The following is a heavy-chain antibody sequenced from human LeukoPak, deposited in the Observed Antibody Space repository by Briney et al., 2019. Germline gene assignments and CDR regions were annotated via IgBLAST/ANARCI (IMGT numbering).Heavy chain of an antibody. D-gene: IGHD5-24*01. Sequence: GSLRLSCAASGFTFSSYEMNWIRQPPGKGLEWIGEINHSGSTNYNPSLKSRVTISVDTSKNQFSLKLSSVTAADTAVYYCARGRGRDGYRPDPIFLDYWGQGTLVTVSS. CDR1: GFTFSSYE. J-gene: IGHJ4*02. CDR2: INHSGST. CDR3: ARGRGRDGYRPDPIFLDY. V-gene: IGHV4-34*01.